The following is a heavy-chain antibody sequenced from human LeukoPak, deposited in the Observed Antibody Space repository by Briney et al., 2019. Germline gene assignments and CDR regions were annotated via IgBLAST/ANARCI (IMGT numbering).Heavy chain of an antibody. J-gene: IGHJ6*03. D-gene: IGHD1-20*01. CDR1: GGSISSYY. Sequence: SETLSLTCTVSGGSISSYYWSWIRQPPGKGLEWIGYIYTSGSTNYNPSLKSRVTISVDTSKNQFSLKLSSVTAADTAVYYCATTNGYNWNQGGYYYYMDVWGKGTTVTVSS. CDR2: IYTSGST. CDR3: ATTNGYNWNQGGYYYYMDV. V-gene: IGHV4-4*09.